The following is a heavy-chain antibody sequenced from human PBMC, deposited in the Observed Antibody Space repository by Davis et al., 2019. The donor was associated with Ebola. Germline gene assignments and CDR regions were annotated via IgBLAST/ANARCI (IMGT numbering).Heavy chain of an antibody. CDR3: ARGVAGTPEGFDP. V-gene: IGHV3-11*01. CDR1: GFTFSDYY. CDR2: ISSSGSTI. Sequence: GESLKISCAASGFTFSDYYMSWIRQAPGKGLEWVSYISSSGSTIYYADSVKGRFTISRDNAKNSLYLQMNSLRAEDTAVYYCARGVAGTPEGFDPWGQGTLVTVSS. D-gene: IGHD6-19*01. J-gene: IGHJ5*02.